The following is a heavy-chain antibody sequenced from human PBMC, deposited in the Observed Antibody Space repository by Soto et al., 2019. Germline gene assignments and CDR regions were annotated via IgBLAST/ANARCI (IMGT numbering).Heavy chain of an antibody. CDR1: GYTFTSYG. D-gene: IGHD2-2*02. Sequence: QVQLVQSGAEVKKPGASVKVSCKASGYTFTSYGIIWVRQAPGQGLEWMGWISAYNDNTNYAQKLQGRVTMTTDTSTRTAYMGLRSLRSDHTAVYYCARVSHCSSTSCYTRYYYYGMDVWGQGTKVTVSS. CDR2: ISAYNDNT. V-gene: IGHV1-18*01. CDR3: ARVSHCSSTSCYTRYYYYGMDV. J-gene: IGHJ6*02.